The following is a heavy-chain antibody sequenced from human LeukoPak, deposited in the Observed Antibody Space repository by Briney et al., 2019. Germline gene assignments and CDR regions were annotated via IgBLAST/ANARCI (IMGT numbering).Heavy chain of an antibody. CDR3: ARRPHSSSWQD. J-gene: IGHJ4*02. CDR1: GGSISSYY. Sequence: PSETLSLTCTVSGGSISSYYWSWIRQPPGKGLEWIGYIYYSGSTNYNPSLKSRVTISVDTSKNQFSLKLSSVTAADTAVYYCARRPHSSSWQDWGQGTLVTVSS. CDR2: IYYSGST. V-gene: IGHV4-59*01. D-gene: IGHD6-13*01.